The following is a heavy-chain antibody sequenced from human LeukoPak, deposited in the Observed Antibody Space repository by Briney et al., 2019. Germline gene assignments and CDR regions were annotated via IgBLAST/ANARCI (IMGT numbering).Heavy chain of an antibody. CDR2: IRYDGSNK. J-gene: IGHJ4*02. CDR3: ARVEAVYYYGSASPYSPY. CDR1: GYTSSSYG. D-gene: IGHD3-10*01. V-gene: IGHV3-30*02. Sequence: RGSLRLSCVPSGYTSSSYGMHWVRPAPDEGLGWVAFIRYDGSNKYYADSVKGRFTISRDNSKNTLYLKMNSLRAEDTAVYYCARVEAVYYYGSASPYSPYWGQGTLVTVSS.